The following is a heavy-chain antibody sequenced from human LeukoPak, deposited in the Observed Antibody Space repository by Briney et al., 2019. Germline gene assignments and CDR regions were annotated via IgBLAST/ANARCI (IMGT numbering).Heavy chain of an antibody. CDR2: IYYSGST. CDR3: ARGNSSSWYVYYYYGMDV. CDR1: GGSISSSSYY. Sequence: PSETLSLTCTVSGGSISSSSYYWGWIRQPPGKGLEWIGSIYYSGSTYYNPSLKSRVTISVDTSKNQFSLKLSSVTVADTAVYYCARGNSSSWYVYYYYGMDVWGQGTTVTVSS. V-gene: IGHV4-39*01. J-gene: IGHJ6*02. D-gene: IGHD6-13*01.